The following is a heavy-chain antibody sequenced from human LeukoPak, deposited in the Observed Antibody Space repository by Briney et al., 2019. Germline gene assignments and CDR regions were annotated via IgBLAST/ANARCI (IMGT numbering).Heavy chain of an antibody. J-gene: IGHJ4*02. CDR3: ARDPQSDLYFDY. Sequence: ASVKVSCKASGYTFTSYYMHWVRQAPGQGLEWMGIINPSGGSTSYAQKLQGRVTMTRDMSTSTVYMELSSLRAEDTAVYYCARDPQSDLYFDYWGQGTLVTVSS. V-gene: IGHV1-46*04. CDR1: GYTFTSYY. CDR2: INPSGGST.